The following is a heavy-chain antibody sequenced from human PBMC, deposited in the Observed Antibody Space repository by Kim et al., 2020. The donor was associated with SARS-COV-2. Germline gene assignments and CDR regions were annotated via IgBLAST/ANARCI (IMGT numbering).Heavy chain of an antibody. D-gene: IGHD6-13*01. J-gene: IGHJ4*01. CDR2: ISYDGSKK. V-gene: IGHV3-30*18. CDR3: AKGTGAAAGDNLFDY. CDR1: GFTFGYFG. Sequence: GGSLRLSCAASGFTFGYFGMHWVRQAPGKGLEWVAIISYDGSKKYYADSVKGRFTISRDDSKNTLYLQMHSLRAEDTAVYYCAKGTGAAAGDNLFDYWG.